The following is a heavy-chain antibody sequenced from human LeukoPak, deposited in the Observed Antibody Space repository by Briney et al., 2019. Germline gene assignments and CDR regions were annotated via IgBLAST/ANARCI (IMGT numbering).Heavy chain of an antibody. Sequence: GGSLRLSCAASGFTFSSYAMSWVRQAPGKGLEWGSAISGSGGSTYYADSVKGRFTISRDNSKNTLYLQMNSLRAEDTAVYYCAKDQRGGVLRSYWGQGTLVTVSS. J-gene: IGHJ4*02. CDR2: ISGSGGST. CDR3: AKDQRGGVLRSY. CDR1: GFTFSSYA. V-gene: IGHV3-23*01. D-gene: IGHD4/OR15-4a*01.